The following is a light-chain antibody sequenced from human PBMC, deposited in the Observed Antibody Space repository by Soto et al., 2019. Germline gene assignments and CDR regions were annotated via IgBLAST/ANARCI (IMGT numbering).Light chain of an antibody. CDR1: QSVSSSY. CDR2: GAS. Sequence: EIVLTQSPGTLSLSPGERATLSCRASQSVSSSYLAWYQQKPGQAPRLLIYGASSRATGIPDRFSGSGSGTDFTLTISRLEPEDFAVYYCHQYGSSPPLTFGGGNKVEIK. CDR3: HQYGSSPPLT. J-gene: IGKJ4*01. V-gene: IGKV3-20*01.